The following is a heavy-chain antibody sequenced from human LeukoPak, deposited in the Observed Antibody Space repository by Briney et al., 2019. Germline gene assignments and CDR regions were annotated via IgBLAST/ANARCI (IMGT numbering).Heavy chain of an antibody. D-gene: IGHD1-26*01. Sequence: ASVKVSCKASGGTFSSYTISWVRQAPGQGLEWMGRIIPILGIANYAQKFQGRVTITADKSTSTAYMELSSLRSEDTAVYYCARRGARGYYYMDVWGTGTTVTVSS. V-gene: IGHV1-69*02. CDR3: ARRGARGYYYMDV. CDR2: IIPILGIA. J-gene: IGHJ6*03. CDR1: GGTFSSYT.